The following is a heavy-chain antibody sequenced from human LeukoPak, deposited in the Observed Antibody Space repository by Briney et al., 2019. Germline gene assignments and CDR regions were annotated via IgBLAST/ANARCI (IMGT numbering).Heavy chain of an antibody. J-gene: IGHJ4*02. CDR3: ATDIIGSSWYYFDY. D-gene: IGHD6-13*01. CDR1: GYTLTELS. Sequence: ASVKVSCKVSGYTLTELSMHWVLQAPGKGLEWMGGFDPEDGETIYAQKFQGRVTMTEDTSTNTAYMELSSLRSGDTAVYYCATDIIGSSWYYFDYWGQGTLVTVSS. V-gene: IGHV1-24*01. CDR2: FDPEDGET.